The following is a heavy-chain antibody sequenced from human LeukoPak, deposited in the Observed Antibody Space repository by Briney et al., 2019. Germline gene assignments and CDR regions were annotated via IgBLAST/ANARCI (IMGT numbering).Heavy chain of an antibody. Sequence: SGGSLTLSCAASGFTFNICAMSWVRQAPGKGLEWVSSIGSTDIYYADSVKGRFTVSRDNSKNTLYLHLNSLRAEDSAVYYCAKDATPGNSIWDYFAFWGQGTLVTVSS. CDR2: IGSTDI. J-gene: IGHJ4*02. D-gene: IGHD1-7*01. V-gene: IGHV3-23*01. CDR3: AKDATPGNSIWDYFAF. CDR1: GFTFNICA.